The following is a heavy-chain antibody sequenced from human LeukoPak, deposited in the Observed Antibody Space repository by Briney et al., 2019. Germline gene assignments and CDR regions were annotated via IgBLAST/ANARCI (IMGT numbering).Heavy chain of an antibody. D-gene: IGHD3-10*01. J-gene: IGHJ4*02. Sequence: SETLSLTCAVSGGSITYYYWNWIRQPPGKGLEWIGYIHNSGSTSYNSSLKSRVTISADMSKNQVSLKLTSVTAADTAVYYCARAGYYYGSADIDYWGQGTLVTVSS. CDR2: IHNSGST. V-gene: IGHV4-59*01. CDR3: ARAGYYYGSADIDY. CDR1: GGSITYYY.